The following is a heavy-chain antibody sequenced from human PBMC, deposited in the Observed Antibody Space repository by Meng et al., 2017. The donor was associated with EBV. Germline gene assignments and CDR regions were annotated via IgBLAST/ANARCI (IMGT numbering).Heavy chain of an antibody. D-gene: IGHD3-9*01. J-gene: IGHJ4*02. CDR2: LHHSGST. CDR3: ARVSPKRYFDYLAPPDY. V-gene: IGHV4-34*01. Sequence: QVQLQQWGAGLLKPSETLSLTCAVYCGSVNGYFWSWIRQPPGKGLEWIGELHHSGSTNYNPSLKSRLRISVDTSKNQFSLNLTSVTAADTAVYYCARVSPKRYFDYLAPPDYWGQGTLVTVSS. CDR1: CGSVNGYF.